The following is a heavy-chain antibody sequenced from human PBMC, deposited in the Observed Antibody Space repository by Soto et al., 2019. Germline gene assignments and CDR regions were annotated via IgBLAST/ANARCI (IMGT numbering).Heavy chain of an antibody. J-gene: IGHJ6*02. CDR1: GDSIIDYY. D-gene: IGHD2-15*01. V-gene: IGHV4-59*01. CDR2: IIYSGSA. Sequence: PSETLSLTCTVSGDSIIDYYWSWIRQPPGKGLEWIGYIIYSGSAHYNPSLKSRVTIEVDTSKNQFSLKLRSVTAADTAVYYCARDHWRKYDNSWRYYGLDVWGQGTTVTVSS. CDR3: ARDHWRKYDNSWRYYGLDV.